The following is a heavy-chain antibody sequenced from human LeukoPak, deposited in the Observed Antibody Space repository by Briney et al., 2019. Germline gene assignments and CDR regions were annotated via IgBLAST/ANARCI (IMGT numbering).Heavy chain of an antibody. J-gene: IGHJ4*02. Sequence: GGSLRLSCAASEFSFIDFWMGWVRQAPGKGLEWVANINQGGSETYYVDSVKGRFTISRDNAKKSLFLQMNSLRAEDTAVYYCTKGRSNHYWGQGTLVTVST. CDR2: INQGGSET. V-gene: IGHV3-7*01. CDR3: TKGRSNHY. D-gene: IGHD4-11*01. CDR1: EFSFIDFW.